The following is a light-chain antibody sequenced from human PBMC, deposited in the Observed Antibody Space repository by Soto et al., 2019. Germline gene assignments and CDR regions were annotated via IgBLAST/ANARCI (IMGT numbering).Light chain of an antibody. CDR3: NSYTTRSTYV. CDR2: EVS. J-gene: IGLJ1*01. CDR1: SSDVGSYNR. Sequence: QSVLTQPASVSGSPGQSITISCTGTSSDVGSYNRVSWYQQTPGTAPKLIIYEVSNRPSGVSIRFSGSKSGNTASLTISGLQAEDEADYFCNSYTTRSTYVFGTGTKLTDL. V-gene: IGLV2-14*01.